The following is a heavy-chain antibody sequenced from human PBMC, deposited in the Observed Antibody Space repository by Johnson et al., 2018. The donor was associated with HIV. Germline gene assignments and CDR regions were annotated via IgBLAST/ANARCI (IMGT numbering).Heavy chain of an antibody. Sequence: VQLVESGGGLVQPGGSLRLSCGASGFTFSSYAMTWVRQAPGKGLEWVSGISWSSGSIGYADSVKGRFTISRDNAKNSLYLLMTSQRAEDTALDYCATDDRRFREEGVMVAFDIWGQGTMVTVSS. CDR3: ATDDRRFREEGVMVAFDI. V-gene: IGHV3-9*01. D-gene: IGHD3-10*01. J-gene: IGHJ3*02. CDR2: ISWSSGSI. CDR1: GFTFSSYA.